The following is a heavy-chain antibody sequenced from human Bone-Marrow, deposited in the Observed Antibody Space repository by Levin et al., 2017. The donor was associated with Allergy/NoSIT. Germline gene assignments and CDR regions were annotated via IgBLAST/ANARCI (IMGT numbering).Heavy chain of an antibody. CDR1: GFTFSTYW. D-gene: IGHD1-26*01. J-gene: IGHJ4*02. CDR3: ARGYSGNYRIDY. CDR2: VNGDGSST. Sequence: PGGSLRLSCAASGFTFSTYWMQWVRQAPGKGLVWVSRVNGDGSSTSYADSVKGRFTISRDNTKNTLYLQMNSLGAEDTAVYYCARGYSGNYRIDYWGQGTLVTVSS. V-gene: IGHV3-74*01.